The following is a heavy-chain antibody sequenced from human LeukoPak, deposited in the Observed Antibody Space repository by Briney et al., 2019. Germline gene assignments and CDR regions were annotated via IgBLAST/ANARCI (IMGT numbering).Heavy chain of an antibody. D-gene: IGHD6-19*01. CDR1: GFTFTKYA. J-gene: IGHJ4*02. Sequence: PEGSLRLSCAVSGFTFTKYAMNWVRQGPGKGLEWVSGIGASGGTTYYADSVQGRFTISRDNSKNTLYLQVNSLRAEDTGVYFCAKDLGAVAGTIVNDYWGQGTLITVSS. CDR2: IGASGGTT. V-gene: IGHV3-23*01. CDR3: AKDLGAVAGTIVNDY.